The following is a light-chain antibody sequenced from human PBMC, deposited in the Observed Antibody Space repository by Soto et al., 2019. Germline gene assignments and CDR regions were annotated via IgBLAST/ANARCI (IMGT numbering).Light chain of an antibody. CDR2: DAS. CDR1: QSINRW. V-gene: IGKV1-5*01. CDR3: QHYNSPWRT. Sequence: DIQMTQSPSTLSASGGDRVTITCRASQSINRWLAWYQQKPGRAPKLLIYDASTLETGVPSRFSGSGSGTEFSLTISGLQPDDFATYYCQHYNSPWRTFGQGTKVDIK. J-gene: IGKJ1*01.